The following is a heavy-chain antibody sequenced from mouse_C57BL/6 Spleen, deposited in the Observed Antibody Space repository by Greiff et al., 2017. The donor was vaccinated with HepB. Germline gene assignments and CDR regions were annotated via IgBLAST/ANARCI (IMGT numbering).Heavy chain of an antibody. Sequence: VQVVESGAELVRPGASVTLSCKASGYTFTDYEMHWVKQTPVHGLEWIGAIDPETGGTAYNQKFKGKAILTADKSSSTAYMELRSLTSEDSAVYYCTRSLRLRRGSHYAMDYWGQGTSVTVSS. D-gene: IGHD2-4*01. CDR1: GYTFTDYE. CDR3: TRSLRLRRGSHYAMDY. J-gene: IGHJ4*01. V-gene: IGHV1-15*01. CDR2: IDPETGGT.